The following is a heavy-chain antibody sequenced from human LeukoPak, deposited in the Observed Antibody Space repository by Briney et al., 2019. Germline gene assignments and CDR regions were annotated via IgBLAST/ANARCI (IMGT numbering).Heavy chain of an antibody. Sequence: ASVKLSCKASGYTFTGYYMHWVRQAPGQGLEWMGWINPNSGGTNYAQKFQGRVTMTRDTSISTAYMELSRLRSDDTAVYYCARGIAAAGLIDYWGQGTLVTVSS. V-gene: IGHV1-2*02. D-gene: IGHD6-13*01. J-gene: IGHJ4*02. CDR3: ARGIAAAGLIDY. CDR2: INPNSGGT. CDR1: GYTFTGYY.